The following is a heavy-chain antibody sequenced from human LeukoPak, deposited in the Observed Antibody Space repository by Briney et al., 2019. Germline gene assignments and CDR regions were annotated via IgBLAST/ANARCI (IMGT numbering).Heavy chain of an antibody. CDR1: GFTFKSYA. V-gene: IGHV3-23*01. J-gene: IGHJ5*02. D-gene: IGHD3-10*01. Sequence: GGSLRLSCAASGFTFKSYAMSWVRQAPGKGREWVSAISDSGGSSYYADSVKGRFTISRDKNKNTVYLQMNSRRAEDTAVYYCAKEMVRGFDWFDPWVQGTLVTVSS. CDR2: ISDSGGSS. CDR3: AKEMVRGFDWFDP.